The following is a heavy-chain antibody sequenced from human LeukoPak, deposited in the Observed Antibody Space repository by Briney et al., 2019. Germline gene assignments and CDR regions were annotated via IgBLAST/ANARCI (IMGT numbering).Heavy chain of an antibody. V-gene: IGHV3-23*01. J-gene: IGHJ4*02. CDR2: ISGSGGST. D-gene: IGHD5-12*01. CDR3: AIGRYSGYEFDY. CDR1: GFTFSSYA. Sequence: GGSLRLSCAASGFTFSSYAMSWVRQAPGKGLEWVSAISGSGGSTYYADSVKGRFTISRDNSKNTLYLQMNSLRAEDTAVYYCAIGRYSGYEFDYWGQGTLVTVSS.